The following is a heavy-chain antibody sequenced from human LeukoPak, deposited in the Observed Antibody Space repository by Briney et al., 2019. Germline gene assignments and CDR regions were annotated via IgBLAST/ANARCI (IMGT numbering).Heavy chain of an antibody. CDR3: ATKLRRWLQFWPINDAFDI. J-gene: IGHJ3*02. CDR2: YDPEDGET. Sequence: GASVTVSCKVTGYILTELYMHWVRQAPGKGLEWMGGYDPEDGETIYAQKFQGRVTMAEDTSTDTAYMELSSLRSEDTAVYYCATKLRRWLQFWPINDAFDIWGQGTMVTVSS. D-gene: IGHD5-24*01. V-gene: IGHV1-24*01. CDR1: GYILTELY.